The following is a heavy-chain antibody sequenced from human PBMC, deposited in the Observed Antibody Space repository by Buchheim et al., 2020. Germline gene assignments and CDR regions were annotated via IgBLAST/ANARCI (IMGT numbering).Heavy chain of an antibody. Sequence: EVQLLESGGGLVQPGGSLRLSCAASGFTFSSYAMSWVRQAPGKGLEWVSAISGSGGSTYYADSVKGRFTISRDNSKNTLYMQMNSLRAEDTAVYYCAKDSWSAAGQHYYYYYGMDVWGQGTT. J-gene: IGHJ6*02. CDR3: AKDSWSAAGQHYYYYYGMDV. CDR2: ISGSGGST. V-gene: IGHV3-23*01. CDR1: GFTFSSYA. D-gene: IGHD6-25*01.